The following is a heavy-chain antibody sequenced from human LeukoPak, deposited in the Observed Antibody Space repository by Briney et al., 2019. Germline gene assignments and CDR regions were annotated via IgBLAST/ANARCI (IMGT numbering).Heavy chain of an antibody. Sequence: GASVKVSCKASGGTFSSYAISWVRQAPGQGLEWMGGIIPIFGTANYAQKFQGRVTITADESTSTAYMELSSLRSEDTAVYYCARDTGTNYDFWKGYHPLNYYYGIDVWGQGTTVTVSS. CDR1: GGTFSSYA. CDR2: IIPIFGTA. D-gene: IGHD3-3*01. CDR3: ARDTGTNYDFWKGYHPLNYYYGIDV. V-gene: IGHV1-69*13. J-gene: IGHJ6*02.